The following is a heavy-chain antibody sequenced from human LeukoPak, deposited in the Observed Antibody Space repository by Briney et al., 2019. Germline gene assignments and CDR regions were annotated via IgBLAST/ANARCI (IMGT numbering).Heavy chain of an antibody. Sequence: GGSLRLSCAASGFTFSTYWMNWVRQAPGKGLEWVANIEQDGSEKHYVDSVRGRFTISRDNAKNSLYLQMSSLRAEDTAVYYCATDQLLPYWGQGTLVTVSS. D-gene: IGHD3-10*01. CDR1: GFTFSTYW. J-gene: IGHJ4*02. CDR2: IEQDGSEK. V-gene: IGHV3-7*01. CDR3: ATDQLLPY.